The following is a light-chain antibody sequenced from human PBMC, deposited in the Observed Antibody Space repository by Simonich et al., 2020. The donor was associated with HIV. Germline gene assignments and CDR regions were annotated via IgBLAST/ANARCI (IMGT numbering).Light chain of an antibody. Sequence: QSALTQPASVSGSPGQSITISCTGTTSDVGDYNYVSWYQQHPGKAPKLMIYDVMKRPSGVSNRFSGSKSGNTASLTISGLQAEDEADYYCSSYTSSLVIFGGGTKLTVL. V-gene: IGLV2-14*01. J-gene: IGLJ2*01. CDR2: DVM. CDR1: TSDVGDYNY. CDR3: SSYTSSLVI.